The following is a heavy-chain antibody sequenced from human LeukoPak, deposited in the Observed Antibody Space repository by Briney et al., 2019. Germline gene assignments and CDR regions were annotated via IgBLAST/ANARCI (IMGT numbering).Heavy chain of an antibody. CDR1: GGSISSGGYY. CDR2: IYYSGST. V-gene: IGHV4-61*08. D-gene: IGHD3-22*01. J-gene: IGHJ6*02. CDR3: ARISSGYYPVYGMDV. Sequence: SQTLSLTCTVSGGSISSGGYYWSWIRQPPGKGLEWIGYIYYSGSTNYNPSLKSRVTISVDTSKNQFSLKLSSVTAADTAVYYCARISSGYYPVYGMDVWGQGTTVTVSS.